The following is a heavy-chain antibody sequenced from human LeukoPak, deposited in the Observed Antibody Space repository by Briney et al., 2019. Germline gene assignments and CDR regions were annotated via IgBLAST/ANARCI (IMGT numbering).Heavy chain of an antibody. J-gene: IGHJ5*02. Sequence: SETLSLTCAVYGGSFSGYYWSWIRQPPGKGLEWIGEINHSGSTNYNPSLKSRVTISVDTSKNQFPLKLSSVTAADTAVYYCARYSSSWYRYNWFDPWGQGTLVTVSS. CDR2: INHSGST. D-gene: IGHD6-13*01. CDR1: GGSFSGYY. V-gene: IGHV4-34*01. CDR3: ARYSSSWYRYNWFDP.